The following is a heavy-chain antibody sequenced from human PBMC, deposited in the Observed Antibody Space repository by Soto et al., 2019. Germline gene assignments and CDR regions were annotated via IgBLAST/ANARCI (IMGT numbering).Heavy chain of an antibody. CDR3: ARDRPDYYGSGSYPESDYGMDV. Sequence: QVQLQESGPGLVKPSQTLSLTCTVSGGSISSGGYYWSWIRQHPGKGLEWIGYIYYSGSTYYNPSLKSRVTISVDPSKNQFSLKLSSVTAADTAVYYCARDRPDYYGSGSYPESDYGMDVWGQGTTVTVSS. D-gene: IGHD3-10*01. V-gene: IGHV4-31*03. CDR2: IYYSGST. J-gene: IGHJ6*02. CDR1: GGSISSGGYY.